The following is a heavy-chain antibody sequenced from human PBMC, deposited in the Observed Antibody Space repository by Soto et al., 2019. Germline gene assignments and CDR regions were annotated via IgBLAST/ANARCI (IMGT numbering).Heavy chain of an antibody. CDR3: ATGVTTTVTTNYYYYGMDV. D-gene: IGHD4-17*01. V-gene: IGHV1-24*01. CDR2: FDPEDGET. CDR1: GYTLTELS. Sequence: EASVKVSCKVSGYTLTELSMHWVRQAPGKGLEWMGGFDPEDGETIYAQKFQGRVTMTEDTSTDTAYMELSSLRSEDTAVYYCATGVTTTVTTNYYYYGMDVWGQGTTVTVS. J-gene: IGHJ6*02.